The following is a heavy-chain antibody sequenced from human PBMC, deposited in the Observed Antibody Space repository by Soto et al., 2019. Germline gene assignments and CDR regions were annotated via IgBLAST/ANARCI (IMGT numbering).Heavy chain of an antibody. CDR1: GGSISSGGYS. CDR3: AREGNRNYGIDY. J-gene: IGHJ4*02. CDR2: IYHSGST. V-gene: IGHV4-30-2*01. Sequence: QLQLQESGSGLVKPSQTLSLTCAVSGGSISSGGYSWSWIGQPPGKGLEWIGYIYHSGSTYYNPALKSRVAISADRSKNKVCLKLSSVSAAVTAVYYCAREGNRNYGIDYWGQGTMVTVSS. D-gene: IGHD1-7*01.